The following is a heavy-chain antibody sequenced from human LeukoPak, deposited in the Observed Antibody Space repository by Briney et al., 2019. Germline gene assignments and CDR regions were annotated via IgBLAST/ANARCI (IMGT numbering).Heavy chain of an antibody. CDR2: ITGGGADT. V-gene: IGHV3-23*01. CDR3: AKGTLGHCNGASCYPLDY. Sequence: GGSLRLSCAASGFAFSNYAMAWVRQAPGKEPEWVSVITGGGADTYQIDSVKGRFTISRDNSKNTLYLQMNSLRAEDTAVYFCAKGTLGHCNGASCYPLDYWGQGTLVTASS. J-gene: IGHJ4*02. D-gene: IGHD2-15*01. CDR1: GFAFSNYA.